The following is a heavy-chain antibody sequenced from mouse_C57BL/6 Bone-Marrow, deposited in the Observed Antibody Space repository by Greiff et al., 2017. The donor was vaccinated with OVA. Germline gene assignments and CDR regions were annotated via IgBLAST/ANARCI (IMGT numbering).Heavy chain of an antibody. D-gene: IGHD2-1*01. CDR1: GFTFSSYA. Sequence: EVKLMESGGGLVKPGGSLKLSCAASGFTFSSYAMSWVRQTPEKRLEWVATISDGGSYTYYPDNVKGRFTISRDNAKNNLYLQMSHLKSEDTAMYYCARPYGNYAMDYWGQGTSVTVSS. CDR2: ISDGGSYT. CDR3: ARPYGNYAMDY. J-gene: IGHJ4*01. V-gene: IGHV5-4*03.